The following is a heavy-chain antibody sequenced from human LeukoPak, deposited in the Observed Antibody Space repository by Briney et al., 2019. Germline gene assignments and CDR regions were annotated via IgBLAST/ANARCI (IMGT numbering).Heavy chain of an antibody. J-gene: IGHJ3*02. D-gene: IGHD3-22*01. CDR3: ARLPTMIDAFDI. V-gene: IGHV3-20*04. CDR1: GFTFDDYG. Sequence: PWGSLRLSCAASGFTFDDYGMSWVRQAPGKGLEWVSGINWNGGSTGYADSVKGRFTISRDNAKNSLYLQMNSLRAEDTALYYCARLPTMIDAFDIWGQGTMVTVSS. CDR2: INWNGGST.